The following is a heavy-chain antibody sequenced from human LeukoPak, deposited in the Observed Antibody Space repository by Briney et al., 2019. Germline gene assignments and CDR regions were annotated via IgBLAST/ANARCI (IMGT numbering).Heavy chain of an antibody. D-gene: IGHD5-18*01. CDR2: ISTYNGNT. Sequence: VSCKASGYSFIRYAITWVRQAPGQGLEWSGWISTYNGNTTYAQSLQGRLTLTTDTSTNTGYMELRSLRSDDTAVYYCARERDTAFAPYFDYCGQGTLVTVSS. V-gene: IGHV1-18*01. J-gene: IGHJ4*02. CDR1: GYSFIRYA. CDR3: ARERDTAFAPYFDY.